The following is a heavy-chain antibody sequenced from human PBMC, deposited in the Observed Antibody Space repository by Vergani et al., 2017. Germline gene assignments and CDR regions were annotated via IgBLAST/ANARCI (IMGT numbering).Heavy chain of an antibody. Sequence: QVQLQQLGAGLLKPSEPLSLTCAVYGGSFSGYYWSWIRQPPGKGLEWIGEINHSGITNYNPSLKSRVTISVDTSKNQFSLKLSSVTAADTAVYYCARRYSSGCLGYWGQGTLVTVSS. CDR2: INHSGIT. CDR1: GGSFSGYY. J-gene: IGHJ4*02. CDR3: ARRYSSGCLGY. V-gene: IGHV4-34*01. D-gene: IGHD6-19*01.